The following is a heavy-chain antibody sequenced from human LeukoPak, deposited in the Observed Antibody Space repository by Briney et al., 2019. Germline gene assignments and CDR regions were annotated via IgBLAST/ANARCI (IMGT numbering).Heavy chain of an antibody. D-gene: IGHD3-10*01. CDR2: IYYSGST. V-gene: IGHV4-39*01. J-gene: IGHJ4*02. CDR1: GGSISSSSYY. Sequence: SETLSLTCTVSGGSISSSSYYWGWIRQPPGKGLEWIGSIYYSGSTYYNPSLKSRVTISVDTSKNQFSLKLSSVTAADTAVYYCARHSSYYGSGKLYYFDYWGQGTLVTVSS. CDR3: ARHSSYYGSGKLYYFDY.